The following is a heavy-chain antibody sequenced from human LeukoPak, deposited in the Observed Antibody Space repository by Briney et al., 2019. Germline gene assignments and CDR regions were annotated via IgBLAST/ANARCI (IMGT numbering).Heavy chain of an antibody. Sequence: ASVKVSCKASGYTFTSYAMHWVRQAPGQRLEWMGWINAGNGNTKYSQKFQGRVTITRDTSASTAYMELSSLRSEDTAVYYCALGSSSWYEGVDYWGQGTLVTVSS. J-gene: IGHJ4*02. CDR3: ALGSSSWYEGVDY. CDR2: INAGNGNT. CDR1: GYTFTSYA. D-gene: IGHD6-13*01. V-gene: IGHV1-3*01.